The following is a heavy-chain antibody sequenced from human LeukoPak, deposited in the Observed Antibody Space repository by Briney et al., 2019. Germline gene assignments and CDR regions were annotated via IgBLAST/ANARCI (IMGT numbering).Heavy chain of an antibody. CDR1: GGSFSGYY. D-gene: IGHD5-18*01. J-gene: IGHJ4*02. CDR3: ARLAPKERGYSYGLHPLLDY. V-gene: IGHV4-59*08. CDR2: IYYSGST. Sequence: SETLSLTCAVYGGSFSGYYWSWIRQPPGKGLEWIGYIYYSGSTNYNPSLKSRVTISVDTSKNQFSLKLSSVTAADTAVYYCARLAPKERGYSYGLHPLLDYWGQGTLVTVSS.